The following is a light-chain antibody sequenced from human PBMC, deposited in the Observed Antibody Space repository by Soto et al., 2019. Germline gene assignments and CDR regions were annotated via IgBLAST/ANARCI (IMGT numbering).Light chain of an antibody. CDR2: AAS. V-gene: IGKV1-39*01. CDR1: QSIYSS. Sequence: DIQMTQSPSSLSASVGDRVTITCRASQSIYSSLNWYHQKPGKAPKLLIYAASNWQSGVPSRFSRRGSSTDFTLSISSLQTEDFATYYSQRRYSGPYTFGQGTKLE. CDR3: QRRYSGPYT. J-gene: IGKJ2*01.